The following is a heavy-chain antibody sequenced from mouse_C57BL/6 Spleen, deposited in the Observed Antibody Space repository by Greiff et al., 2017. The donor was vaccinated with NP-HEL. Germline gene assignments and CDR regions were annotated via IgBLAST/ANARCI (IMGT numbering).Heavy chain of an antibody. J-gene: IGHJ3*01. D-gene: IGHD3-3*01. V-gene: IGHV1-59*01. Sequence: QVQLQQSGAELVRPGTSVKLSCKASGYTFTSYWMHWVKQRPGQGLEWIGVIDPSDSYTNYNQKFKGKATLTVDTSSSTAYMQLSSLTSEDSAVYYRARSRADDPLLAYWGQGTLVTVSA. CDR2: IDPSDSYT. CDR3: ARSRADDPLLAY. CDR1: GYTFTSYW.